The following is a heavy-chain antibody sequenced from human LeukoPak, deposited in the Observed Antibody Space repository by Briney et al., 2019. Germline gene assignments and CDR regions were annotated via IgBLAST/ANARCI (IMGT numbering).Heavy chain of an antibody. D-gene: IGHD6-19*01. CDR1: GGSISGYY. CDR3: ARVMGSGWTGFDY. CDR2: IYYSGGT. J-gene: IGHJ4*02. V-gene: IGHV4-59*01. Sequence: NPSETLSLTCTVSGGSISGYYCSWIRQPPGKRLEWIGYIYYSGGTNYNPSLKSRDTMSVDTSKNQFSLKLTSVTAADTAVYYCARVMGSGWTGFDYWGQGTLVTVSS.